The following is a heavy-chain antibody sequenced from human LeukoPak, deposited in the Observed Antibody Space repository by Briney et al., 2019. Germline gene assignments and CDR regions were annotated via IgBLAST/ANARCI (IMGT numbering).Heavy chain of an antibody. CDR1: GGSISGYY. Sequence: SETLSLTCTVSGGSISGYYWSWIRQPAGEGLEWIGRIYSSGRTHYSPSLKSRVAISVDTSKNRFSLRLSSVTAADTAVYYCARDLGGSYSSETWFDPWGQGTLVTVSS. V-gene: IGHV4-4*07. J-gene: IGHJ5*02. D-gene: IGHD1-26*01. CDR3: ARDLGGSYSSETWFDP. CDR2: IYSSGRT.